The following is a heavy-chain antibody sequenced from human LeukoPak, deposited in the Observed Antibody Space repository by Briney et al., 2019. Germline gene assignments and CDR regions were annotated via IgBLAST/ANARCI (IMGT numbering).Heavy chain of an antibody. D-gene: IGHD5-18*01. Sequence: PSETLSLTCTVSGGSISSYYWSWIRQPPGKGLEWIGYIYYSGSTNYNPSLKSRVTISVDTSKNQFSLKLSSVTAAGTAVYYCARLSGYSYGYSRFDPWGQGTLVTVSS. J-gene: IGHJ5*02. V-gene: IGHV4-59*08. CDR2: IYYSGST. CDR3: ARLSGYSYGYSRFDP. CDR1: GGSISSYY.